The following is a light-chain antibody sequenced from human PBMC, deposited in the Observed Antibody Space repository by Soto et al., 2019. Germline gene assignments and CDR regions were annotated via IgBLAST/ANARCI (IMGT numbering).Light chain of an antibody. CDR3: QQYGSSLWT. V-gene: IGKV3-20*01. Sequence: EIVLTQSPGTLSLSPGQRATLSCRASQSIGSDSLAWYQQKPGQAPRLLIYATSTRATGIPDRFGGSGSGTDFTLTISSLEPEDFAVYYCQQYGSSLWTFGQGTKVEIK. CDR1: QSIGSDS. J-gene: IGKJ1*01. CDR2: ATS.